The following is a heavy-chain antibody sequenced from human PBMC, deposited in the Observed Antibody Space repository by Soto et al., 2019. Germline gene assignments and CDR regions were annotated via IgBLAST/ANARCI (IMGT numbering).Heavy chain of an antibody. CDR2: ISGSGGST. Sequence: LRLSCAASGFTFSSYAMSWVRQAPGKGLEWVSAISGSGGSTYYADSVKGRFTISRDNSKNTLYLQMNSLRAEDTAVYYCAKDRVRYDFWSGYFDYWGQGTLVTVSS. CDR1: GFTFSSYA. J-gene: IGHJ4*02. D-gene: IGHD3-3*01. V-gene: IGHV3-23*01. CDR3: AKDRVRYDFWSGYFDY.